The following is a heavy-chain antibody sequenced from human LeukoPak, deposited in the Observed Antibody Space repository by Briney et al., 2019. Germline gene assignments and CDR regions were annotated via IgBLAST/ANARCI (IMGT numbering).Heavy chain of an antibody. CDR2: IYYSGST. D-gene: IGHD3-22*01. CDR1: GDSISSSSYY. Sequence: SETLSLTCTVSGDSISSSSYYWGWIRQPPGKELEWIGSIYYSGSTYHNPSLKSRVTISVDTSKNQFSLKLSSVTAADTAVYYCARGTYYYDSSFDYWGQGTLVTVSS. J-gene: IGHJ4*02. CDR3: ARGTYYYDSSFDY. V-gene: IGHV4-39*01.